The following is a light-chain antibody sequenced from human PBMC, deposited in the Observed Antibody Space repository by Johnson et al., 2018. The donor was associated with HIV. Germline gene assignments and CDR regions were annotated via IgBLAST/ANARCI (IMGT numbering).Light chain of an antibody. Sequence: QSVLTQPPSVSAAPGQKVTISCSGTKSNIGNNYVSWYQQFPGTAPKLLIYENNKRSSGIPDRFSGSKSGTSATLGITGLQTGDEADYYCGTWDSSLSGGVVGSGTKVTV. J-gene: IGLJ1*01. CDR1: KSNIGNNY. CDR3: GTWDSSLSGGV. V-gene: IGLV1-51*02. CDR2: ENN.